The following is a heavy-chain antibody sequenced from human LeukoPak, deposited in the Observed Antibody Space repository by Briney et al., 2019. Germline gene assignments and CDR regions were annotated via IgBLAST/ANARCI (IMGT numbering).Heavy chain of an antibody. J-gene: IGHJ6*03. V-gene: IGHV3-30*02. CDR2: IQYDGSNE. Sequence: GGSLRLSCAASGFIVGDSYMSWVRQAPGKGLEWVAYIQYDGSNEQYADSVKGRFSISRDSSKNILYLQMNSLRAEDTAVYYCAKDRCSNGIGCYYYYMDVWGKGTTVTISS. CDR3: AKDRCSNGIGCYYYYMDV. CDR1: GFIVGDSY. D-gene: IGHD2-8*01.